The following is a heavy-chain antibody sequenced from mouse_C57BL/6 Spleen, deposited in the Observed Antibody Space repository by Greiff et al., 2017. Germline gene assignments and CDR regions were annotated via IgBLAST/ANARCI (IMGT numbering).Heavy chain of an antibody. CDR2: IYPGSGST. Sequence: QVQLQQPGAELVKPGASVKMSCKASGYTFTSYWITWVKQRPGQGLEWIGDIYPGSGSTNYNEKFKSKATLTVDTSSSTAYMQLSSLTSEDSAVYYCAREGGLRRYWYFEVWGTGTTVTVSS. D-gene: IGHD2-4*01. CDR1: GYTFTSYW. V-gene: IGHV1-55*01. J-gene: IGHJ1*03. CDR3: AREGGLRRYWYFEV.